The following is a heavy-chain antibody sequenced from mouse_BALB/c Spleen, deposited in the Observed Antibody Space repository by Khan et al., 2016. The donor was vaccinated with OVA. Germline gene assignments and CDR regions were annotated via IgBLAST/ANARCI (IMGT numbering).Heavy chain of an antibody. CDR2: ISYSGST. V-gene: IGHV3-2*02. Sequence: EVQLVESGPGLVKPSQSLSLTCTVTGYSITSDYAWNWIRQFPGNKLEWMGYISYSGSTSYNPSLKSRISITRDTSKNQFFLQLNSVTTEDTATYYCARSYGSSLYYYAMDYWGQGTSVTVAS. CDR3: ARSYGSSLYYYAMDY. J-gene: IGHJ4*01. CDR1: GYSITSDYA. D-gene: IGHD1-1*01.